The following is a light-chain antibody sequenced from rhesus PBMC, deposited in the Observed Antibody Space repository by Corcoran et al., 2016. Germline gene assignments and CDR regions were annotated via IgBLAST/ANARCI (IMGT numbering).Light chain of an antibody. CDR1: QSVGRY. Sequence: ETVVTQSPDTLALSPGERVILSCRASQSVGRYLAWYQQKPGQAPRLLSYGGSSRATGIPDGFSGRWSGTDFTFTISSLEPEDVGVYYCQQSAHVLTFGQWTKVEIK. CDR2: GGS. J-gene: IGKJ1*01. V-gene: IGKV3-24*04. CDR3: QQSAHVLT.